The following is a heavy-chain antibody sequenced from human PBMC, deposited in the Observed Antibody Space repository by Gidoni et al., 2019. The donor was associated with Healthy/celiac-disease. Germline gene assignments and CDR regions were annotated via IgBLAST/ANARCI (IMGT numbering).Heavy chain of an antibody. CDR3: AKDVRAFDFWSGYYTEAFDGYGMDV. J-gene: IGHJ6*02. D-gene: IGHD3-3*01. Sequence: EVQLLESGGGLVQPGGSLRLSCAASGFPFSRYPMSWVRPAPGKGLEWVSAISGSGGSTYYADSVKGRFTISRDNSKNTLYLKMNSLRAEDTAVYYCAKDVRAFDFWSGYYTEAFDGYGMDVWGQGTMVTVSS. CDR1: GFPFSRYP. CDR2: ISGSGGST. V-gene: IGHV3-23*01.